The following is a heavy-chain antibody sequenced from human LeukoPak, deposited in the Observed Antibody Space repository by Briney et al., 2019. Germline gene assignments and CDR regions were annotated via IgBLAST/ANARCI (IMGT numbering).Heavy chain of an antibody. D-gene: IGHD6-19*01. J-gene: IGHJ6*04. V-gene: IGHV1-69*06. CDR1: GGTFSSYA. CDR3: ARGIAVAPRDYYYGMDV. CDR2: IIPIFGTA. Sequence: GASVKVSCKASGGTFSSYAISWVRQAPGQGLEWMGGIIPIFGTANYAQKFQGRVTITADKSTSTAYMELSNLRSEDTAVYYCARGIAVAPRDYYYGMDVWGKGTTVTVSS.